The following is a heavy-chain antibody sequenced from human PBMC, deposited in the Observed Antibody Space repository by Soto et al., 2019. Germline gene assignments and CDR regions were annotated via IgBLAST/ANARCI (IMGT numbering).Heavy chain of an antibody. V-gene: IGHV4-34*01. J-gene: IGHJ6*02. CDR1: GGSFSGYY. D-gene: IGHD6-19*01. CDR2: INHSGST. CDR3: AREGIAVAGHYYYGKDV. Sequence: QVQLQQWGAGLLKPSETLSLTCAVYGGSFSGYYWSWIRQPPGKGLEWIGEINHSGSTNYNPSLKSRVTISVDTSKNQFSLKLSSVTAADTAVYYCAREGIAVAGHYYYGKDVWGQGTTVTVSS.